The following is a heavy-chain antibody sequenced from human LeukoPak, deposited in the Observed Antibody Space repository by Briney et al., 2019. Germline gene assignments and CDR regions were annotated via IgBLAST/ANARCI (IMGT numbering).Heavy chain of an antibody. J-gene: IGHJ5*02. V-gene: IGHV1-2*02. D-gene: IGHD2-21*02. CDR1: GYTFTGYY. Sequence: ASVKVSCKASGYTFTGYYMHWVRQAPGQGLEWMGWINPHSGDTSYAQKFQGRVSMTRDTSISTAYVELSRLKSDDTAMYSCAREKVVTSTYNWLDPWGQGTLVTVSA. CDR2: INPHSGDT. CDR3: AREKVVTSTYNWLDP.